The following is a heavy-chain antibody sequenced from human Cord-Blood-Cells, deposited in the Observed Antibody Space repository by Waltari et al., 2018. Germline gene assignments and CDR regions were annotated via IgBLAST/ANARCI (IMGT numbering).Heavy chain of an antibody. Sequence: QVQLVESGGGVVQPGRSLRLSCAASGFTFSSYGMHWVRQAPGKGLEWVAVIWYDGSNKYYADSVKGRFTISRDNSKTTLYLQMNSLRAEDTAVYYCAREYQLLLDYWGQGTLVTVSS. J-gene: IGHJ4*02. CDR1: GFTFSSYG. V-gene: IGHV3-33*01. CDR3: AREYQLLLDY. D-gene: IGHD2-2*01. CDR2: IWYDGSNK.